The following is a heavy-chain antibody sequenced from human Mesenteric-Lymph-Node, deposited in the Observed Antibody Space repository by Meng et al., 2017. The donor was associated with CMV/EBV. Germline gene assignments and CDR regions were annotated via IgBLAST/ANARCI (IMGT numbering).Heavy chain of an antibody. CDR1: GFSLSSSAEG. CDR2: VYWNDDS. CDR3: APLLRFLEWSWGFDP. D-gene: IGHD3-3*01. V-gene: IGHV2-5*01. Sequence: GFSLSSSAEGVGWIRQPPGKALEWLGHVYWNDDSRYNPSLRTRITITKNSSKSQVVLTMTNMDPEDSATYYCAPLLRFLEWSWGFDPWGQGTLVTVSS. J-gene: IGHJ5*02.